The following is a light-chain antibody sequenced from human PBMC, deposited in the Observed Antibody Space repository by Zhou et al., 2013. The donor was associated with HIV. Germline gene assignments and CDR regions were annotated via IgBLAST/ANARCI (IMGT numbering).Light chain of an antibody. J-gene: IGKJ2*01. Sequence: DIVMTQSPDSLAVSLGERATVNCRSSQSLLYNSNNQNYLAWYQHKPGQPPKLLIYWASTRESGVPDRFSGSGSGTDFTLTISSLQAEDVAVYYCHQYYAKPYTFGQGTKLEIK. CDR1: QSLLYNSNNQNY. V-gene: IGKV4-1*01. CDR2: WAS. CDR3: HQYYAKPYT.